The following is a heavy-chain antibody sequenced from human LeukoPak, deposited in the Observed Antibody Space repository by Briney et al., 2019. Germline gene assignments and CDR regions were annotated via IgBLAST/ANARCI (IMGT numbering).Heavy chain of an antibody. CDR1: GFTFSNAW. Sequence: GGSLRLSCAASGFTFSNAWMSWVRQAPGKGLEWVGRIKSKTDGGTTDYAAPVKGRFTISRDDSKNTLYLQMNSLKTEDTAVYYCTFRGYYGSGSCSKDFDYWGQGTLVTVSS. CDR3: TFRGYYGSGSCSKDFDY. D-gene: IGHD3-10*01. J-gene: IGHJ4*02. CDR2: IKSKTDGGTT. V-gene: IGHV3-15*01.